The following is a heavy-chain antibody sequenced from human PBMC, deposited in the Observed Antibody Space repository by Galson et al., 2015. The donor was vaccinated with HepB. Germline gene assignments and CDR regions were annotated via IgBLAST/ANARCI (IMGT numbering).Heavy chain of an antibody. CDR2: IKQDGSEK. Sequence: SLRLSCAASGFTFSSYWMSWVRQAPGKGLEWVANIKQDGSEKYYVDSVKGRFTISRDNAKNSLYLQMNSLRAEDTAVYYCARVGSSWYQWFDPWGQGTLVTVSS. D-gene: IGHD6-13*01. CDR1: GFTFSSYW. CDR3: ARVGSSWYQWFDP. V-gene: IGHV3-7*03. J-gene: IGHJ5*02.